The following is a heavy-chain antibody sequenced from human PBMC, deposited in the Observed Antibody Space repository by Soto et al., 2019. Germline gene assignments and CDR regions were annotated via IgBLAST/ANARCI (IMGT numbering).Heavy chain of an antibody. Sequence: PGGSLRLSCAASGFTFSSYGMHWVRQAPGKGLEWVAVIWYDGSNKYYADSVKGRFTISRDNSKNTLYLQMNSLRAEDTAVYYCAKDRLRAGGLVPIALDAFDTWGQGTMVTVSS. J-gene: IGHJ3*02. V-gene: IGHV3-33*06. D-gene: IGHD6-19*01. CDR3: AKDRLRAGGLVPIALDAFDT. CDR1: GFTFSSYG. CDR2: IWYDGSNK.